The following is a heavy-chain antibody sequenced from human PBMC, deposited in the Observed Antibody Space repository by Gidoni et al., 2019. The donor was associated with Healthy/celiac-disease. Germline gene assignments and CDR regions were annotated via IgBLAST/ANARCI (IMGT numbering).Heavy chain of an antibody. J-gene: IGHJ4*02. Sequence: EVQLVESGGGLVQPGGSLRLSCAASGFPFSSYSMNWVRQAPGKGLEWVSYISSSSSTIYYADSVKGRFTISRDNAKNSLYLQMNSLRAEDTAVYYCARDLDYGDYAVSPRYYFDYWGQGTLVTVSS. CDR3: ARDLDYGDYAVSPRYYFDY. CDR2: ISSSSSTI. V-gene: IGHV3-48*04. D-gene: IGHD4-17*01. CDR1: GFPFSSYS.